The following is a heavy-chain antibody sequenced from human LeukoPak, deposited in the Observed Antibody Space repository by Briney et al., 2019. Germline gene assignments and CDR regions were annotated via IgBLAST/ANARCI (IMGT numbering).Heavy chain of an antibody. D-gene: IGHD3-3*01. CDR1: GYTFTSYD. V-gene: IGHV1-8*03. Sequence: ASVKVSCKASGYTFTSYDINGVRQATGQGLEWMGWMNPNSGNTGYAQKFQGRVTITRNTSISTAYMEPSSLRSEDTAVHYCARATSGYYSNWGQGTLVTVSS. CDR3: ARATSGYYSN. CDR2: MNPNSGNT. J-gene: IGHJ4*02.